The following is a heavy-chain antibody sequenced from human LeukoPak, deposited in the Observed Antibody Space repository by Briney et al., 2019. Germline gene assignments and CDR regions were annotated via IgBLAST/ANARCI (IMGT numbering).Heavy chain of an antibody. CDR2: INPNSGGT. D-gene: IGHD4-17*01. Sequence: ASVKVSCKASGYTFTGYYMHWVRQAPGQGLAWMGWINPNSGGTNYAQKFQGRVTMTRDTSISTVYMELSRLRSDDTAVYYCARDPDYGPSNWFDPWGQGTLVTVSS. CDR3: ARDPDYGPSNWFDP. J-gene: IGHJ5*02. V-gene: IGHV1-2*02. CDR1: GYTFTGYY.